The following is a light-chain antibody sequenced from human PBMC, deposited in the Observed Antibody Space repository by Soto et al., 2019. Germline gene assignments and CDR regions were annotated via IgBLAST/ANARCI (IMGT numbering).Light chain of an antibody. CDR3: QHYNSYSEA. Sequence: DIQMTQSPSTLSASVGDRVTITCRASQSLGIWLAWHQQKPGKAPKLLIYDASTLKSGVPSRFSGSGSGTEFTLTISSLQPDDFATYYCQHYNSYSEAFGQGTKVDIK. CDR2: DAS. CDR1: QSLGIW. V-gene: IGKV1-5*01. J-gene: IGKJ1*01.